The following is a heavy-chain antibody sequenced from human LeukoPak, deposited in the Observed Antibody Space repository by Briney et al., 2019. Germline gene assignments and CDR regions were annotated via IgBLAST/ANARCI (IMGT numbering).Heavy chain of an antibody. Sequence: ASVKVSCKASGYTFTSYGISWVRQAPGQGLEWMGWISAYNGNTNYAQKLQGRVTMTTDTSTSTAYMELRSLRSDDTAVYYCARDRVLCFGEVGVDYWGQGTLVTVSS. CDR2: ISAYNGNT. J-gene: IGHJ4*02. CDR3: ARDRVLCFGEVGVDY. V-gene: IGHV1-18*01. D-gene: IGHD3-10*01. CDR1: GYTFTSYG.